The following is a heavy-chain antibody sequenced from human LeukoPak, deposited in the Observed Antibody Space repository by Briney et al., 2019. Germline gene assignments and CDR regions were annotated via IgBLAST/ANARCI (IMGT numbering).Heavy chain of an antibody. CDR2: ISGSGGST. J-gene: IGHJ5*02. Sequence: QTGGSLRLSCAASGFTFSSYAMSWVRQAPGKGLEWVSAISGSGGSTYYADSVKGRFTISRDNSKNTLYLQMNSLRAEDTAVYYCATDQAYYDFWSGYSNFDPWGQGTLVTVSS. V-gene: IGHV3-23*01. D-gene: IGHD3-3*01. CDR1: GFTFSSYA. CDR3: ATDQAYYDFWSGYSNFDP.